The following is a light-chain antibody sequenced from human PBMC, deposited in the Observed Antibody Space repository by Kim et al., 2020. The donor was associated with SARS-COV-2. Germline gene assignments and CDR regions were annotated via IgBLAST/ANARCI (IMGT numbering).Light chain of an antibody. CDR2: EVN. J-gene: IGLJ2*01. CDR1: SRHIGGYNF. V-gene: IGLV2-8*01. CDR3: SSYAGRQNLV. Sequence: EAVASSVTVASRHIGGYNFVAWYQQHPGKAPKVMIYEVNKRPSGVPDRFSGSKSGNTASLTVSGLQAEDEADYYCSSYAGRQNLVFGGGTQLTVL.